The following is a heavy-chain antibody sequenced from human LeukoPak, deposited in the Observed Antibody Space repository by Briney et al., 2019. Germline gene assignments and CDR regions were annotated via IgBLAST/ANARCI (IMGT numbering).Heavy chain of an antibody. V-gene: IGHV3-23*01. CDR2: ISGSGGST. CDR1: GFTFSSYA. Sequence: PGGSLRLSCAASGFTFSSYAMSWVRQAPGKGLEWVSAISGSGGSTYYADSVKGRFTISRDNAKNTLYLQMNSLRAEDTAVYYCARELFYGDSYDYWGQGTLVTVSS. CDR3: ARELFYGDSYDY. J-gene: IGHJ4*02. D-gene: IGHD4-17*01.